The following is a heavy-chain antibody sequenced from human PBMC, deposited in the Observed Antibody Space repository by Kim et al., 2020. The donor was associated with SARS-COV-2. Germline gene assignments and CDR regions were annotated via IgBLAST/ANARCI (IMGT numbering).Heavy chain of an antibody. J-gene: IGHJ4*02. CDR3: ARAPRQQLGLDY. D-gene: IGHD6-13*01. V-gene: IGHV4-34*01. Sequence: NSNPSLKSRVTISVDTSKNQFSLKLSSVTAADTAVYYCARAPRQQLGLDYWGQGTLVTVSS.